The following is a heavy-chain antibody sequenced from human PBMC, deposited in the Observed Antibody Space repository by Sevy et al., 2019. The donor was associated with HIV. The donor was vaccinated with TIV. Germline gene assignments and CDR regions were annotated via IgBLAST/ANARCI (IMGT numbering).Heavy chain of an antibody. CDR1: GDSINNYY. V-gene: IGHV4-59*12. D-gene: IGHD2-2*02. CDR2: TSYSGTT. Sequence: SETLSLTCSVSGDSINNYYWSWIRQPPGKGLEWIGYTSYSGTTNYSPSLKSRVDISVDTSMDHFFLKINSVTAADTAVYYCARLRWDVVDAPGATPGCYFDSWGQGILVTVSS. CDR3: ARLRWDVVDAPGATPGCYFDS. J-gene: IGHJ4*02.